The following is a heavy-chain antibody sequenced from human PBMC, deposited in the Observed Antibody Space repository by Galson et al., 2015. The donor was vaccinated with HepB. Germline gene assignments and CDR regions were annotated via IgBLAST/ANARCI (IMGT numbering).Heavy chain of an antibody. CDR2: IWYDGSNK. J-gene: IGHJ6*03. CDR1: GFTFSSYG. CDR3: AREGGSDIAVAGTSDGYYYYMDV. V-gene: IGHV3-33*01. D-gene: IGHD6-19*01. Sequence: SLRLSCAASGFTFSSYGMHWVRQAPGKGLEWVAVIWYDGSNKYYADSVKGRFTISRDNSKNTLYLQMNSLRAEDTAVYYCAREGGSDIAVAGTSDGYYYYMDVWGKGTTVTVSS.